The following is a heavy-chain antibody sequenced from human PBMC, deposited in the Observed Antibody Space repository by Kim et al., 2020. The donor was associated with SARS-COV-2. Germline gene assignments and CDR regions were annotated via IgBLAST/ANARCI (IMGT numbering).Heavy chain of an antibody. CDR2: IYSGGTT. Sequence: REGAGKGVEGVSVIYSGGTTYYADSVKGRFTIARENSKNTLYLQMNSLRAEDTAVYYCARDYGDFYVDYWGQGTLVTVSS. CDR3: ARDYGDFYVDY. J-gene: IGHJ4*02. D-gene: IGHD3-3*01. V-gene: IGHV3-66*01.